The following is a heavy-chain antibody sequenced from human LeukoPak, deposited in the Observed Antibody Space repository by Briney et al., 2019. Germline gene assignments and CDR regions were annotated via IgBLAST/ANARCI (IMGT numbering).Heavy chain of an antibody. CDR2: IYYSGNT. CDR3: ARASPRSCSGGSCYSGRFFGS. CDR1: GGSISSGGYY. Sequence: PSKTLSLTCTVSGGSISSGGYYWSWIRQHPGKGLEWTGYIYYSGNTYNNPSLKSRLTISVDTPKNQFSLKLSSVTAADTAVYYCARASPRSCSGGSCYSGRFFGSWGQGTLVTVSS. V-gene: IGHV4-31*03. J-gene: IGHJ4*02. D-gene: IGHD2-15*01.